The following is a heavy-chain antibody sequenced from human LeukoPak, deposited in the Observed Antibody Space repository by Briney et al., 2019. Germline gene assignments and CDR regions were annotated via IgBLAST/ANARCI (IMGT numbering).Heavy chain of an antibody. D-gene: IGHD5-12*01. CDR2: ISSSSSYI. V-gene: IGHV3-21*01. CDR1: GFTFSSYS. Sequence: GGSLRLSCAASGFTFSSYSMNWVRQAPGKGLEWVSSISSSSSYIYYADSVKGRFTISRGNAKNSLYLQMNSLRAEDTAVYYCARAEPVWWLRYWGQGTLVTVSS. CDR3: ARAEPVWWLRY. J-gene: IGHJ4*02.